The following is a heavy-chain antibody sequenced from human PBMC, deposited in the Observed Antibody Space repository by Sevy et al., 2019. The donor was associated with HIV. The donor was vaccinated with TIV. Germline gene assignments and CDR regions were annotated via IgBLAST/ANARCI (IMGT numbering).Heavy chain of an antibody. CDR1: GFTFSSYS. V-gene: IGHV3-21*01. CDR2: ISSSSSYI. CDR3: ARDQYNWNLTYYGMDV. D-gene: IGHD1-20*01. J-gene: IGHJ6*02. Sequence: GGSLRLSCAASGFTFSSYSMKWVRQAPGKGLEWVSSISSSSSYIYYADSMKGRFTISRDNAKNSLYLQMNSLRAEDTAVYYCARDQYNWNLTYYGMDVWGQGTTVTVSS.